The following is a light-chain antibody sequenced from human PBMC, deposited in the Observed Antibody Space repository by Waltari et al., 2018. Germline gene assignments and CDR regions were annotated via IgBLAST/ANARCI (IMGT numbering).Light chain of an antibody. CDR2: DVR. CDR1: STDVGGYNY. V-gene: IGLV2-14*01. J-gene: IGLJ3*02. Sequence: QSALTQPASVAGSPGQSITISCTGTSTDVGGYNYVSWYQQHAGQAPKLIIYDVRERPSGVSTRFSGSKSGNTASLTISGLQSEDEADYYCSSYTTTSTWVFGGGTELTVL. CDR3: SSYTTTSTWV.